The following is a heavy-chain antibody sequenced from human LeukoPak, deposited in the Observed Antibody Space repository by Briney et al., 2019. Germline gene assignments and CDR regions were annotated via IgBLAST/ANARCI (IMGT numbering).Heavy chain of an antibody. V-gene: IGHV5-51*01. CDR3: ARDQYCSGGSCYSLGFDL. J-gene: IGHJ2*01. CDR1: GYSFSTYW. CDR2: IYPGDSET. D-gene: IGHD2-15*01. Sequence: GESLKISCKGSGYSFSTYWIGWVRQMSGKGLEWMGIIYPGDSETRYSPSFQGQVTISADKSISTAYLQWSSLKASDTAMYYCARDQYCSGGSCYSLGFDLWGRGTLVTVSS.